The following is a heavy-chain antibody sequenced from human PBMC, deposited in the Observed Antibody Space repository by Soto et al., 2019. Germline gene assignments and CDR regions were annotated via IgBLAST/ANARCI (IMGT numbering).Heavy chain of an antibody. CDR2: INHSGSN. CDR3: ARARRLVTIYYYYGIDV. Sequence: QVQLQQWGAGLLKPSETLSLTCAVYGGSFSGYYWSWIRQPPGKGPEWIGEINHSGSNNYNPSLQSRCTISVDTSKILFSLKLSSVTAADTAVYYCARARRLVTIYYYYGIDVWGQGTTVTVSS. D-gene: IGHD6-6*01. CDR1: GGSFSGYY. V-gene: IGHV4-34*01. J-gene: IGHJ6*02.